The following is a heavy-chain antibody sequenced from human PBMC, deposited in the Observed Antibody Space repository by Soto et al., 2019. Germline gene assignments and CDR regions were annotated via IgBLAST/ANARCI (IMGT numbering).Heavy chain of an antibody. CDR3: ARDKITGLFDY. Sequence: SETLSLTCTVSGGSISSSRCHWGWIRQPPGKGLEWIGYIYYSGSTNYNPSLKSRVTISVDTSKNHFSLKLSSVTAADTAVYYCARDKITGLFDYWGQGTLVTVSS. J-gene: IGHJ4*02. CDR2: IYYSGST. D-gene: IGHD2-8*02. CDR1: GGSISSSRCH. V-gene: IGHV4-61*01.